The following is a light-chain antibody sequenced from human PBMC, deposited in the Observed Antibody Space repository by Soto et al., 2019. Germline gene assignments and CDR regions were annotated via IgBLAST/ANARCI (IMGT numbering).Light chain of an antibody. CDR1: QYISNY. J-gene: IGKJ4*01. Sequence: DIQVTQSPSSLSASVGDTVTITCRASQYISNYVAWFQQKPGRAPKSLIYAASKLHSGVPSKFTGSGSGTDFTLTISSLQPDDSATYYCQQYNNFPLTFGGGTKVEI. CDR2: AAS. V-gene: IGKV1-16*02. CDR3: QQYNNFPLT.